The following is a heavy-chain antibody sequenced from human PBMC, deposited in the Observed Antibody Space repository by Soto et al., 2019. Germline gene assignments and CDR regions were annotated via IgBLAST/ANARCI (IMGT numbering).Heavy chain of an antibody. Sequence: PGGSLRLSCAASGFTFSSYGIHLFRQAPGKGLEWVALISYDGPDKYYADSVKGRFTISRDNSKNTLYLRMSSLGPEDTAVYYCVKERYAQLWLENYGMDVWGQGTTVTVSS. CDR1: GFTFSSYG. J-gene: IGHJ6*02. D-gene: IGHD5-18*01. V-gene: IGHV3-30*18. CDR3: VKERYAQLWLENYGMDV. CDR2: ISYDGPDK.